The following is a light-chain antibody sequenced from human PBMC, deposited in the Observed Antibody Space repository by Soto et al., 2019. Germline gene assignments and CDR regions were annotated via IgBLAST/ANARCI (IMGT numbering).Light chain of an antibody. CDR3: QQYNNWPRGT. CDR1: QGTGDT. Sequence: EIVMTQSPATLSVTPGERLTLSCRASQGTGDTLAWYQQKPGQAPRLLIYGASTRATGIPARFSGSGSGTEFTLTISSLQSEDVAVYYCQQYNNWPRGTFGQGTKVDNK. J-gene: IGKJ1*01. CDR2: GAS. V-gene: IGKV3-15*01.